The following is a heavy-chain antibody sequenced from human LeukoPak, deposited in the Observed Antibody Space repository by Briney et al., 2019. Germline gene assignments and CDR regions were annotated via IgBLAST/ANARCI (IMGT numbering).Heavy chain of an antibody. CDR1: GFTFNTYA. D-gene: IGHD3-22*01. CDR2: IRYDGSNK. J-gene: IGHJ4*02. V-gene: IGHV3-30*02. Sequence: GGSLRLSCAASGFTFNTYAMNWVRQAPGKGLEWVAFIRYDGSNKYYADSVKGRFTISRDNAKNSLYLQMNSLRAEDTAVYYCARDSPYPYYDSSGLFDYWGQGTLVTVSS. CDR3: ARDSPYPYYDSSGLFDY.